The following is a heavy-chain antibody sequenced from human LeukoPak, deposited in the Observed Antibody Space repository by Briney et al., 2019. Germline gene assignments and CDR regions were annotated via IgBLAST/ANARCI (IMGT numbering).Heavy chain of an antibody. D-gene: IGHD1-26*01. CDR3: ARVQGGTYSNWDY. V-gene: IGHV3-7*01. CDR1: GFTFSSYW. J-gene: IGHJ4*02. CDR2: IKQDGSEK. Sequence: LSGGSLRLSCAASGFTFSSYWMSWVRQAPGKGLEWVANIKQDGSEKYYVDSVKGRFTISRDNAKNSLYLQMNSLRAEDTAVYYCARVQGGTYSNWDYWGQGTLVTVSS.